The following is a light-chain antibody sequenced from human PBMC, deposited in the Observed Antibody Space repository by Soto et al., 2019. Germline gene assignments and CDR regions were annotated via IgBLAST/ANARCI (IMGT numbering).Light chain of an antibody. J-gene: IGKJ1*01. CDR2: AAS. CDR3: QQRSNWLWT. Sequence: EIVMTQSPVTLSVSPGDTATLSCRASQRVSSHLAWYQQKPGQPPRLLIYAASTRATGIPARFSGSGSGTDFTLTISSLEPEDFAVYYCQQRSNWLWTFGQGTKVDIK. CDR1: QRVSSH. V-gene: IGKV3-11*01.